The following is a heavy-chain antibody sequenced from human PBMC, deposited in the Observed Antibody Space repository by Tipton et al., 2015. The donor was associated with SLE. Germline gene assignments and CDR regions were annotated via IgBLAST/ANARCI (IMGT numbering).Heavy chain of an antibody. J-gene: IGHJ3*02. D-gene: IGHD1-26*01. CDR3: ANRGSYTGAHYAFDI. Sequence: SLRLSCAASGFTFSNAWMNWVRQAPGKGLEWVGRIKSKTDGGTTDYAAPVKGRFTISRDDSKNTLYLQMNSLKTEDTAVYYCANRGSYTGAHYAFDIWGQGTMVTVSS. V-gene: IGHV3-15*07. CDR2: IKSKTDGGTT. CDR1: GFTFSNAW.